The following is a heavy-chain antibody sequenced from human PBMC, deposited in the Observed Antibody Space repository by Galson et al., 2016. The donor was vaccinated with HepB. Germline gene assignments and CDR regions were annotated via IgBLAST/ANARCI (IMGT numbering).Heavy chain of an antibody. D-gene: IGHD1-1*01. CDR3: ARHHPGTTSRSDP. J-gene: IGHJ5*02. CDR2: IYPGDSDT. Sequence: QSGAEVTKPGESMKISCKGSGSSFTSYWIGWVRQMPGKGLEWMGVIYPGDSDTRYSPSFQGQVTISADKSISTAYLQWSSLKGSDSAMYYCARHHPGTTSRSDPGGQGTLVTVSS. CDR1: GSSFTSYW. V-gene: IGHV5-51*01.